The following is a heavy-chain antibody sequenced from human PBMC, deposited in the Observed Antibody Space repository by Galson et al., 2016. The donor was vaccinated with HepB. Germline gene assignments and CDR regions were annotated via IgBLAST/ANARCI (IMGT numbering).Heavy chain of an antibody. V-gene: IGHV3-23*01. J-gene: IGHJ4*01. CDR2: ISGVSDRT. CDR1: GFTFSNYA. CDR3: AKESPYSNVRQYYLEN. Sequence: SLRLSCAASGFTFSNYAMSWVRQAPGKGPEWVSAISGVSDRTYYAGSMKDRFIIPRDDSRNMLFLQLNSLRAEDTAIYYCAKESPYSNVRQYYLENWGLGTLVTVSS. D-gene: IGHD4-11*01.